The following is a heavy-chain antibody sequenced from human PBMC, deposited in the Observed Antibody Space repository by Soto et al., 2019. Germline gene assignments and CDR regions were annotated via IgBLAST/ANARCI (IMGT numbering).Heavy chain of an antibody. CDR2: IIPIFGTA. D-gene: IGHD5-18*01. Sequence: QVPLVQSGAEVKKPGSSVKVSCKASGGTFSSYAISWVRQAPGQGLEWMGGIIPIFGTANYAQKFQGRVTITADESTSTAYRALSSLRPEDTAVYYCAGDLLRHFTAMDTAYYYGMGVWGQGTTVTVCS. CDR3: AGDLLRHFTAMDTAYYYGMGV. J-gene: IGHJ6*02. CDR1: GGTFSSYA. V-gene: IGHV1-69*01.